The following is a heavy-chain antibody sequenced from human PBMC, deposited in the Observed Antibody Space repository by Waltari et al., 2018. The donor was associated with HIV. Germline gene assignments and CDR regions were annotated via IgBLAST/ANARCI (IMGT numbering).Heavy chain of an antibody. J-gene: IGHJ4*02. CDR1: GFTLSSYG. D-gene: IGHD6-13*01. CDR3: ARKYSSSWGAPFDY. Sequence: QVQLVESGGGVVQPGRSLRLSCATSGFTLSSYGMHWVRQAPGKGLDWVTVIWYDGSKKYYADSVKGRFTISRDNSKNTLYLQMYSLRIEDTAVYYCARKYSSSWGAPFDYWGQGALVTVSS. V-gene: IGHV3-33*01. CDR2: IWYDGSKK.